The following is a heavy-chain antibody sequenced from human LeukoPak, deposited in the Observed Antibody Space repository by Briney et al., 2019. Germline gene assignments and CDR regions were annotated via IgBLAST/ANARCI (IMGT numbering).Heavy chain of an antibody. CDR2: INTNTGNP. D-gene: IGHD2-21*02. Sequence: ASVKVSCKASGYTFTNYAMNWVRQAPGQGLEWMGWINTNTGNPTYAQGFTGRFVFSLDTSVSTAYLQISSLKTEDTAVYYCARVVGCGGDCYSGISDYWGQGTLVTVSS. J-gene: IGHJ4*02. CDR3: ARVVGCGGDCYSGISDY. V-gene: IGHV7-4-1*02. CDR1: GYTFTNYA.